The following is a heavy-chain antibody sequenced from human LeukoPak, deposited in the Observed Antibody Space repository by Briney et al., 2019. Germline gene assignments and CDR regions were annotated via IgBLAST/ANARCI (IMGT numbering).Heavy chain of an antibody. CDR2: ISYDGSNK. CDR1: GFTFSSYG. Sequence: PGGSLRLSCAASGFTFSSYGMHWVRQAPGKGLEWVAVISYDGSNKYYADSVKGRFTISRDNSKNTLYLQMNSLRAEDTAVYYCAEDDPITIFGVVILGYGMDVWGQGTTVTVSS. J-gene: IGHJ6*02. D-gene: IGHD3-3*01. CDR3: AEDDPITIFGVVILGYGMDV. V-gene: IGHV3-30*18.